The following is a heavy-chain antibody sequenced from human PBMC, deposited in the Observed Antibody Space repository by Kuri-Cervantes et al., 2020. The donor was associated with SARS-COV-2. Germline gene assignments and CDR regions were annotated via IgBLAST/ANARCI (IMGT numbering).Heavy chain of an antibody. CDR1: GGTFSSFT. Sequence: SVKVSCKASGGTFSSFTITWVRQAPGQGLEWMGGIIPMFDTTNYPQKFQDRVTITADKSTGTAYMELSRLRSDDTAVYYCARGEGSYDPWGQGTPVTVSS. D-gene: IGHD6-6*01. J-gene: IGHJ5*02. CDR2: IIPMFDTT. CDR3: ARGEGSYDP. V-gene: IGHV1-69*06.